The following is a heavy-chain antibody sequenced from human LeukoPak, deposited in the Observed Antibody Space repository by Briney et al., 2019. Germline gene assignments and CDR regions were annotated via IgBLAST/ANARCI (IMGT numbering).Heavy chain of an antibody. V-gene: IGHV5-51*01. CDR2: IYPGDSDT. CDR3: ARHRATGTWSDFDY. CDR1: GYSFTNYW. Sequence: GESLKISCKGSGYSFTNYWIGWVRQMPGKGLEWMGIIYPGDSDTRYSPSFQGQVTISADKSISTAYLQWGSLKASDSAIYYCARHRATGTWSDFDYWGQGTVVTVSS. D-gene: IGHD1-14*01. J-gene: IGHJ4*02.